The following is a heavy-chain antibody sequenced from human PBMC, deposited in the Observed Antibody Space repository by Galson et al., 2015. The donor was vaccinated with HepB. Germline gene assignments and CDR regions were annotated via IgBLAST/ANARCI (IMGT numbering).Heavy chain of an antibody. V-gene: IGHV3-23*01. Sequence: SLRLSCAASGFSFSPYAMSWVRQPPGKGLEWVSVISGFGGTTYYADSVKGRFTISRDNSENIVYLEMNGLRPEDTAVYFCAKDMLPVVTLDGTNAFDIWGQGTMVTVSS. D-gene: IGHD3-22*01. J-gene: IGHJ3*02. CDR3: AKDMLPVVTLDGTNAFDI. CDR2: ISGFGGTT. CDR1: GFSFSPYA.